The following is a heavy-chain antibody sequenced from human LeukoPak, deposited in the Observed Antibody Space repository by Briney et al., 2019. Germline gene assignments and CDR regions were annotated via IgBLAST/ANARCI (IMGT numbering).Heavy chain of an antibody. CDR1: GGSISSSNW. D-gene: IGHD6-19*01. Sequence: SETLSLTCAVSGGSISSSNWWSWVRQPPGKGLEWIGEIYHSGSTNYNPSLKSRVTISVDKSKNQFSLKLSSVTAADTAVYYCARGLSSGWSSPNFDYWGQGTLVTVSS. J-gene: IGHJ4*02. V-gene: IGHV4-4*02. CDR2: IYHSGST. CDR3: ARGLSSGWSSPNFDY.